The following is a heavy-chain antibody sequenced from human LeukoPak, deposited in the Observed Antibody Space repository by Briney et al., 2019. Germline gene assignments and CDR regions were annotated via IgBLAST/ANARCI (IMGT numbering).Heavy chain of an antibody. CDR1: GYTFTGYY. V-gene: IGHV1-2*02. J-gene: IGHJ4*02. CDR3: ARSSGWKYNIDY. CDR2: INPNSGGT. Sequence: ASVKVSCKASGYTFTGYYMYWVRQAPGQGLEWMGWINPNSGGTNYAQKFQGRVTMTRDTSISTAYMELSRLRSDDTAMYYCARSSGWKYNIDYWGQGTLVTVSS. D-gene: IGHD6-19*01.